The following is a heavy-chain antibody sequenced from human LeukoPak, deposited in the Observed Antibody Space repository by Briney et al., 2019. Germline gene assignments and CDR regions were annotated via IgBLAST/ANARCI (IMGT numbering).Heavy chain of an antibody. CDR3: ARESSGWAKHRDY. CDR1: GFTFSSYA. CDR2: ISTSSSYI. V-gene: IGHV3-21*01. J-gene: IGHJ4*02. D-gene: IGHD6-19*01. Sequence: GGSLRLSCAASGFTFSSYAMSWVRQAPGKGLEWVSSISTSSSYIYYADSVKGRFTISRDNAKNSLYLQMNSLRAEDTAVYYCARESSGWAKHRDYWGQGTLVTVSS.